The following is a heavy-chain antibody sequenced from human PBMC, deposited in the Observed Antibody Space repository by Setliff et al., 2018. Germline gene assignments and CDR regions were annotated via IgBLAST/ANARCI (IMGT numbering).Heavy chain of an antibody. CDR1: GYAFGSSG. D-gene: IGHD2-2*01. CDR2: ISAYNGYI. V-gene: IGHV1-18*01. CDR3: ARDRKEIVVKPPAASLDY. Sequence: EASVQVSCKASGYAFGSSGISWVRQAPGQGLEWMGWISAYNGYIVYAQKFQGRVTMTTDTSTTTAYMEVRSLRSDDTAVYYCARDRKEIVVKPPAASLDYWGQGTQVTVSS. J-gene: IGHJ4*02.